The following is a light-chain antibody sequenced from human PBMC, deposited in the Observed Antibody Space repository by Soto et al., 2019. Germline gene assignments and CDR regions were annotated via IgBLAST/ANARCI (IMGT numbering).Light chain of an antibody. Sequence: QSALTKPSPVNGSPGESITLSLPWNSSDVCGYNYVSWYQQHPGKAPKLMIYDVSNRPSGVSNRFSGSKSGNTASLTISGLQAEDEADYYCCSYTTSNTRQIVFGTGTKVTVL. V-gene: IGLV2-14*01. CDR1: SSDVCGYNY. CDR2: DVS. J-gene: IGLJ1*01. CDR3: CSYTTSNTRQIV.